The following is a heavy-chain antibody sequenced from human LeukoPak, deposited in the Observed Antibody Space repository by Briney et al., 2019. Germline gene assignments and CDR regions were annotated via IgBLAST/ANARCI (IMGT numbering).Heavy chain of an antibody. CDR1: GFIFRTYS. D-gene: IGHD1-26*01. V-gene: IGHV3-21*06. CDR2: XXXEGEYT. Sequence: GGSLRLSCVGSGFIFRTYSMNXXRPAPGKGLEWLSSXXXEGEYTYYGNSIRGRFSVSRDNSKNSMYLQVSSLRAEDTAIYFCARGHSGSYQRSDAFDIWGRGTMVTVSS. J-gene: IGHJ3*02. CDR3: ARGHSGSYQRSDAFDI.